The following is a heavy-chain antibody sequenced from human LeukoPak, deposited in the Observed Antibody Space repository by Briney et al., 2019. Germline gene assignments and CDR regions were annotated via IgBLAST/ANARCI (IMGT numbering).Heavy chain of an antibody. V-gene: IGHV4-39*01. CDR3: ARQGWTMIVPYYFDY. D-gene: IGHD3-22*01. J-gene: IGHJ4*02. CDR2: IYYSGST. CDR1: GGSISSSSYY. Sequence: PSETLSLTCTVSGGSISSSSYYWGWIRQPPGKGLEWIGSIYYSGSTYYNPSLKSRVTISVDTSKNQFSLKLSSVTAADTAVYYCARQGWTMIVPYYFDYWGQGTLVTVSS.